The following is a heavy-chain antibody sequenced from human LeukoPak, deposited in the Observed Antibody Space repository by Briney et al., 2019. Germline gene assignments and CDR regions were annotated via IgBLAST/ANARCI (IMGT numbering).Heavy chain of an antibody. CDR3: ARASDSGSSGFVIGYFDY. Sequence: GGSLRLSCAASGFTFSSYSMNWVRQAPGKGLEWVSSISSSSSYIYYADSVKGRFTISRDNAKNSLYLQMNSLRAEDTAVYYCARASDSGSSGFVIGYFDYWGQGTLVTVSS. CDR2: ISSSSSYI. CDR1: GFTFSSYS. V-gene: IGHV3-21*01. J-gene: IGHJ4*02. D-gene: IGHD1-26*01.